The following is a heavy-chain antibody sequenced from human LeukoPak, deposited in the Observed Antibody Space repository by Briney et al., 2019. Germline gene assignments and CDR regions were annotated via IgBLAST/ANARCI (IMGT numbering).Heavy chain of an antibody. CDR3: ARQAVPAAILPVPPDRYYYYYMDV. CDR2: INPSGGST. J-gene: IGHJ6*03. CDR1: GYTFTSYY. V-gene: IGHV1-46*01. D-gene: IGHD2-2*02. Sequence: ASVKVSCKASGYTFTSYYMHWVRQAPGQGLEWMGIINPSGGSTSYAQKFQGRVTMTRDMSTSTVYVELSSLRSEDTAVYYCARQAVPAAILPVPPDRYYYYYMDVWGKGTTVTVSS.